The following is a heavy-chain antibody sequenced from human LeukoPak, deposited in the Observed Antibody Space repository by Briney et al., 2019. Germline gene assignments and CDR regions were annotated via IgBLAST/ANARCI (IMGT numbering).Heavy chain of an antibody. Sequence: PLASVKVSCKASGGTFSSYAVSWVRQAPGQGLEWMGGIIPIFGTANYAQKFQGRVTITADKSTSTAYVELSSLRSEDTAVYYCARAGVDDFFDYWGQGTLVTVSS. V-gene: IGHV1-69*06. D-gene: IGHD3/OR15-3a*01. J-gene: IGHJ4*02. CDR3: ARAGVDDFFDY. CDR1: GGTFSSYA. CDR2: IIPIFGTA.